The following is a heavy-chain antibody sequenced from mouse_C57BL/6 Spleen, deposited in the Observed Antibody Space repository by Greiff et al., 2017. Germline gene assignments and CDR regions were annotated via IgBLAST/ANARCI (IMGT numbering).Heavy chain of an antibody. Sequence: EVKLVESGGGLVKPGGSLKLSCAASGFTFSSYTMSWVRQTPETRLEWVATISGGGGNSYYPDSVKGRFTISRDNAKNTLYLQMSSLRSEDTALYYCARQGDCCLDYWGQGTTLTVSS. CDR2: ISGGGGNS. J-gene: IGHJ2*01. V-gene: IGHV5-9*01. D-gene: IGHD3-3*01. CDR1: GFTFSSYT. CDR3: ARQGDCCLDY.